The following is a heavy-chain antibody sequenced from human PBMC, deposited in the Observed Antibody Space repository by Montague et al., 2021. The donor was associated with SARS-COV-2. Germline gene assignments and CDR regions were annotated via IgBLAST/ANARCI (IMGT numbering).Heavy chain of an antibody. D-gene: IGHD1-26*01. CDR3: ARDRVDRYSGSRTAYGMDV. V-gene: IGHV4-61*02. CDR2: IYTSGST. CDR1: GGSISSGSYY. Sequence: TLSLTCTVSGGSISSGSYYWSWIRQPAGKGLEWIGRIYTSGSTNYNPSLKSRVTISVDKSKNQFSLKLSSVTAADTAVYYCARDRVDRYSGSRTAYGMDVWGQGTTVTVSS. J-gene: IGHJ6*02.